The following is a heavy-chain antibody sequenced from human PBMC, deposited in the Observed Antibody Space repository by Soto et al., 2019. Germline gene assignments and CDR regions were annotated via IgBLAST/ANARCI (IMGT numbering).Heavy chain of an antibody. J-gene: IGHJ6*02. CDR2: ISYDGSNK. D-gene: IGHD5-18*01. CDR3: AKALLDTAMVADSLLQYYYYGMDV. V-gene: IGHV3-30*18. CDR1: GFTFSSYG. Sequence: VGSLRLSCAASGFTFSSYGMHWVCQAPGKGLEWVAVISYDGSNKYYADSVKGRFTISRDNSKNTLYLQMNSLRAEDTAVYYCAKALLDTAMVADSLLQYYYYGMDVWGQGTTVTVSS.